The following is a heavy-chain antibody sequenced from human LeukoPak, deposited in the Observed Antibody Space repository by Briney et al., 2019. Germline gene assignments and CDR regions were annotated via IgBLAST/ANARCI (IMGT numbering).Heavy chain of an antibody. CDR1: GFTLSDYY. V-gene: IGHV3-11*01. Sequence: PGGSLRLSCAASGFTLSDYYMSWIRQAPGKGLEWVSYISSSGSTIYYADSVKGRFTISRDNAKNSLYLQMNSLRAEDTAVYYCARVEYYGSGSNDYWGQGTLVTVSS. CDR3: ARVEYYGSGSNDY. J-gene: IGHJ4*02. D-gene: IGHD3-10*01. CDR2: ISSSGSTI.